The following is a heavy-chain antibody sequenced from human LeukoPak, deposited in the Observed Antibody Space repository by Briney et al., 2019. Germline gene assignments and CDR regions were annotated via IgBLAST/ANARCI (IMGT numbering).Heavy chain of an antibody. CDR2: ISYDGSNK. D-gene: IGHD3-22*01. J-gene: IGHJ6*02. CDR1: GFTFSSYA. CDR3: ARDKGYYDSSGYYPYYYYYGMDV. Sequence: GGSLRLSCAASGFTFSSYAMHWVRQAPGKGLEWVAVISYDGSNKYYADSVKGRFTISRDNSKNTLYLQMNSLRAEDTAVYYCARDKGYYDSSGYYPYYYYYGMDVWGQGTTVTVSS. V-gene: IGHV3-30-3*01.